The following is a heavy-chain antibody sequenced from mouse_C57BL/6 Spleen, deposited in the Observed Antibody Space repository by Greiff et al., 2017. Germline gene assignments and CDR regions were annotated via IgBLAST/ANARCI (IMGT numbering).Heavy chain of an antibody. CDR2: IDPSDSYT. V-gene: IGHV1-50*01. J-gene: IGHJ2*01. CDR1: GYTFTSYW. Sequence: QVQLQQPGAELVKPGASVKLSCKASGYTFTSYWMQWVKQRPGQGLEWIGEIDPSDSYTNYNQKFKGKATLTVDTSSSTSYMQLCSLTSEDSAFYSCFYYGSREYYFAYWGQGTTLTVSS. D-gene: IGHD1-1*01. CDR3: FYYGSREYYFAY.